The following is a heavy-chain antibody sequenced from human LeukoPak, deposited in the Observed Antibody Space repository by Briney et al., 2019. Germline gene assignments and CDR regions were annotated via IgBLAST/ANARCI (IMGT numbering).Heavy chain of an antibody. CDR3: AKKGQLEMATIDY. Sequence: AGGSLRLSCAASGFTFSSYAMSWVRQAPGKGLEWVSAMSGSGGSTYYADSVKGRFTIPRGNSKNTLYLQMNSLRAEDTAVYYCAKKGQLEMATIDYWGQGTLVTVSS. CDR2: MSGSGGST. V-gene: IGHV3-23*01. J-gene: IGHJ4*02. D-gene: IGHD5-24*01. CDR1: GFTFSSYA.